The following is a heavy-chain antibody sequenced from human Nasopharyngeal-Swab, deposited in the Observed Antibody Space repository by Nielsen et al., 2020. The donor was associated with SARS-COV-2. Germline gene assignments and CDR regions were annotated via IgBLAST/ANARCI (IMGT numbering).Heavy chain of an antibody. Sequence: GGSLRLSCAASDFTASNDFMSWVRQVPGKGLEWVSLLYRGDSTYYADSVKGRFTISRDNSRTTLYLQMNSLRAEDTAVYYCARSTSSNAFDIWGQGTMVTVSS. V-gene: IGHV3-53*01. J-gene: IGHJ3*02. D-gene: IGHD6-13*01. CDR1: DFTASNDF. CDR3: ARSTSSNAFDI. CDR2: LYRGDST.